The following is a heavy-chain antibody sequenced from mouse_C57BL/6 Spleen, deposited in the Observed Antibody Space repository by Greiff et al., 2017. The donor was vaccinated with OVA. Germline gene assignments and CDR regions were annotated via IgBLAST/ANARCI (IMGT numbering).Heavy chain of an antibody. CDR1: GYAFSSYW. J-gene: IGHJ4*01. V-gene: IGHV1-80*01. D-gene: IGHD2-5*01. Sequence: QVQLQQSGAELVKPGASVKISCKASGYAFSSYWMNWVKQRPGKGLEWIGQIYPGDGDTNYNGNFKGKATLTADKSTSTAYMQLRSLTYEDSAVYFCARDYSNYIYYAMDYWGQGTSVTVSS. CDR2: IYPGDGDT. CDR3: ARDYSNYIYYAMDY.